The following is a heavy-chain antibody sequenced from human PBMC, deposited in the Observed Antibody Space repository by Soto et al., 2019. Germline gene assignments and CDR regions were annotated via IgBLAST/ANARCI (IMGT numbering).Heavy chain of an antibody. Sequence: EVQLVESGGGLVQPGGSLRLSCAASGFTLRSYDIHWVRQATGEGLAWVSGIGSGGDTHYADSVKGRFIISREDGKNSLYLQMNNLRVGYTAVYYCTRKTPPTGREVWGQGATVTVSS. CDR1: GFTLRSYD. V-gene: IGHV3-13*01. CDR2: IGSGGDT. J-gene: IGHJ6*02. CDR3: TRKTPPTGREV. D-gene: IGHD1-26*01.